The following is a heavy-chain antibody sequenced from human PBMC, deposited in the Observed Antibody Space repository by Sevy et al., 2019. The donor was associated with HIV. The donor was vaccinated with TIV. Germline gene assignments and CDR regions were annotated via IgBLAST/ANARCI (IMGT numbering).Heavy chain of an antibody. CDR3: STDPIIVLLVTDGMDV. CDR1: GFTFSNVW. D-gene: IGHD2-8*01. V-gene: IGHV3-15*01. J-gene: IGHJ6*02. CDR2: IKARADGGTT. Sequence: GGSLRLSCVASGFTFSNVWMSWVRQAPGKGLEWVGRIKARADGGTTDYAAPVKGRFTISRDDSKNTLYLQMNSLKTEDTAVYYCSTDPIIVLLVTDGMDVWGQGTTVTVSS.